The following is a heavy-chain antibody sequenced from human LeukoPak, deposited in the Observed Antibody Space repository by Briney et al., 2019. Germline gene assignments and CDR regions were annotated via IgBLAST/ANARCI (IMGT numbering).Heavy chain of an antibody. CDR1: GGSISSYY. V-gene: IGHV4-4*07. D-gene: IGHD7-27*01. Sequence: SETLSLTCTVSGGSISSYYWSWIRQPAGKGLEWIGRIYSSGSTSGSTNYNPSLKSRVTMSLDTSKNQFSLKLSSVTAADTAVYYCARPAPGAAVDYWGQGTLVTVSS. CDR3: ARPAPGAAVDY. CDR2: IYSSGSTSGST. J-gene: IGHJ4*02.